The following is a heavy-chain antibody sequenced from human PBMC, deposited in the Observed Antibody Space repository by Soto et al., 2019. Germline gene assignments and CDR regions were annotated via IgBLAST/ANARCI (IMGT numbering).Heavy chain of an antibody. D-gene: IGHD5-12*01. V-gene: IGHV3-30*18. CDR2: ISYDGSNK. Sequence: PGGSLRLSCAASGFTFSSYGMHWVRQAPGKGLEWVAVISYDGSNKYYADSVKGRFTISRDNSKNTLYLQMNSLRAEDTAVYYCAKDIRVARYGLDVWGQGTTVTVSS. CDR3: AKDIRVARYGLDV. CDR1: GFTFSSYG. J-gene: IGHJ6*02.